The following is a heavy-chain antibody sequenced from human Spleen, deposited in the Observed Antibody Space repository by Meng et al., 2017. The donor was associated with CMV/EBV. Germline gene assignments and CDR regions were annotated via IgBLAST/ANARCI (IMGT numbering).Heavy chain of an antibody. CDR3: VRGSSRFCTSTSCYNLDY. CDR1: GFAFSSHW. D-gene: IGHD2-2*02. Sequence: GESLKISCAASGFAFSSHWMNWVRQAPGKGLEWVSSISSSSSYIYYADSVKGRFTISRDNAKNSLYLQMNSLRGEDTAVYYCVRGSSRFCTSTSCYNLDYWGQGALVTVSS. V-gene: IGHV3-21*01. CDR2: ISSSSSYI. J-gene: IGHJ4*02.